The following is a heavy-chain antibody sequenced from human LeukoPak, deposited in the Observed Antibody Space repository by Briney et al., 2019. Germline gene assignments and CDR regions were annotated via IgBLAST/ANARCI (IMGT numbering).Heavy chain of an antibody. V-gene: IGHV1-69*05. CDR3: ARDPMITFGGVFPRWFDP. D-gene: IGHD3-16*01. J-gene: IGHJ5*02. Sequence: AASVKVSCKASGGTFSSYAISWVRQAPGQGLEWMGGIIPIFGTANYAQKFQGRVTITRDTSASTAYMELSSLRSEDTAVYYCARDPMITFGGVFPRWFDPWGQGTLVTVSS. CDR1: GGTFSSYA. CDR2: IIPIFGTA.